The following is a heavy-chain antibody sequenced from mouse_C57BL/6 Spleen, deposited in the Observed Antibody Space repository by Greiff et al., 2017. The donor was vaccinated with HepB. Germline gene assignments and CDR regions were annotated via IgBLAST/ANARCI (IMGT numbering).Heavy chain of an antibody. CDR2: IRNKANGYTT. J-gene: IGHJ2*01. D-gene: IGHD1-1*01. CDR3: ARGYYGSYFDY. Sequence: EVKLMESGGGLVQPGGSLSLSCAASGFTFTDYYMSWVRQPPGKALEWLGFIRNKANGYTTEYSASVKGRFTISRDNSQSILYLQMNALRAEDSATYYCARGYYGSYFDYWGQGTTLTVSS. V-gene: IGHV7-3*01. CDR1: GFTFTDYY.